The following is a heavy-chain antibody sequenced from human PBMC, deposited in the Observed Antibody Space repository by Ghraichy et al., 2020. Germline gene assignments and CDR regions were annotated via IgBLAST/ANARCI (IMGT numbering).Heavy chain of an antibody. CDR1: GFTFSHYW. CDR2: IKQDGSKK. CDR3: AREGYCSGGNCFYGMDV. Sequence: GGSLRLSCAASGFTFSHYWMSWVRQAPGKGLEWVANIKQDGSKKYCVDSVEGRITISRDNAKNSLYLQMNNLRAEDTAVYYCAREGYCSGGNCFYGMDVLGQGTTVTVSS. V-gene: IGHV3-7*01. D-gene: IGHD2-15*01. J-gene: IGHJ6*02.